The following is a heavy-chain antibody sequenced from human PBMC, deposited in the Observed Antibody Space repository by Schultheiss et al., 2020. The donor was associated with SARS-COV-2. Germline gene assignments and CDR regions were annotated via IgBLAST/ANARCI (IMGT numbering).Heavy chain of an antibody. J-gene: IGHJ4*02. Sequence: GESLKISCAASEFTFSRYWMSWVRQAPGKGLEWVANIKQDGSDKDYVDSVKGRFTISRDDAKNSLYLQMKSLRAEDTALYYCARETYINWGSARHFDYWGQGALVTVSS. CDR1: EFTFSRYW. D-gene: IGHD7-27*01. V-gene: IGHV3-7*03. CDR3: ARETYINWGSARHFDY. CDR2: IKQDGSDK.